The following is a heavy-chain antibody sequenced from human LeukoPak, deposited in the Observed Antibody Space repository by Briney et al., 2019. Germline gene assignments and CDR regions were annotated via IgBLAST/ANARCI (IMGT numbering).Heavy chain of an antibody. V-gene: IGHV7-4-1*02. CDR2: INTNTGNP. CDR1: GYTFTDYG. D-gene: IGHD2-15*01. CDR3: ARVGGGMDFDY. J-gene: IGHJ4*02. Sequence: ASVKVSCKASGYTFTDYGINWVRQAPGQGLEWMGWINTNTGNPTYAQGFTGRFVFSLDTSVSTAYLHISSLKAEDTAVYYCARVGGGMDFDYWGQGTLVTVSS.